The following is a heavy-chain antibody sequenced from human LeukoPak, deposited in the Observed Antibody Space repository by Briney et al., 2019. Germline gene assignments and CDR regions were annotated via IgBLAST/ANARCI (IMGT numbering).Heavy chain of an antibody. D-gene: IGHD4-17*01. Sequence: SETLSLTCTVSGYSISSGYFWGWIRQPPGKGLEWIGNIYHSGSTYYNPSLKIRVTISVDTSKNQFSLKLSSVTAADTAVYYCASEATVTAFDIWGQGTMVTVSS. CDR2: IYHSGST. J-gene: IGHJ3*02. CDR3: ASEATVTAFDI. CDR1: GYSISSGYF. V-gene: IGHV4-38-2*02.